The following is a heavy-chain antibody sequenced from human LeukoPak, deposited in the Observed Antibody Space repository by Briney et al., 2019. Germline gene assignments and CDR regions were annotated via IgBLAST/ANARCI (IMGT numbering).Heavy chain of an antibody. J-gene: IGHJ4*02. V-gene: IGHV3-48*01. D-gene: IGHD5-18*01. CDR2: ISSSSSII. CDR3: ARDRRGDSYGPLDS. Sequence: GGSLRLSCAASGFTFSSHSMNWVRQTPGKGLEWVSYISSSSSIIYYPDSVKGRSTISRDNARNSLYLQMNSLTAEDTALYYCARDRRGDSYGPLDSWGQGTLVTVSS. CDR1: GFTFSSHS.